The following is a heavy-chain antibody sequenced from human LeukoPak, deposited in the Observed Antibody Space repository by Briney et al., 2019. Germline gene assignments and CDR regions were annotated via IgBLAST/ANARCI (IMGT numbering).Heavy chain of an antibody. CDR1: GFTFSSHW. CDR3: ARGPSYGDRSDFLDY. CDR2: IKQGGSEK. D-gene: IGHD4/OR15-4a*01. Sequence: GGSLRLSCAASGFTFSSHWMSYVRQAPGKGLEWVADIKQGGSEKYYVDSVKGRFTISRDNGKNSLYLQMNSLRAEDTAVYYCARGPSYGDRSDFLDYWGQGTLVTVSS. V-gene: IGHV3-7*01. J-gene: IGHJ4*02.